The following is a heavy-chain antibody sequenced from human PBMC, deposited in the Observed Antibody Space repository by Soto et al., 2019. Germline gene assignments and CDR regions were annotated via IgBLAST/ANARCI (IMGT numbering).Heavy chain of an antibody. CDR3: ARSYHATGTTFDY. V-gene: IGHV2-5*02. CDR2: IYWDDDK. J-gene: IGHJ4*02. Sequence: QITLKESGPTLVKPTQTLTLTCTVSEFSLSSSGVGVGWIRQPPGKALEWLALIYWDDDKRYSPSLTSRLTXPXDXXNKQVVLTMTNMDPVDAGTYYCARSYHATGTTFDYWGQGTLVTVSS. CDR1: EFSLSSSGVG. D-gene: IGHD1-1*01.